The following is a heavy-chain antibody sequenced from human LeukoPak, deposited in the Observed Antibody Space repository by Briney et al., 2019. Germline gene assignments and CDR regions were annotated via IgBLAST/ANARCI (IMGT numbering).Heavy chain of an antibody. CDR3: AREGVQLWPPGDY. CDR2: INPNSGGT. J-gene: IGHJ4*02. CDR1: GYTSTGYY. Sequence: ASVKVCCKASGYTSTGYYMHWVRQAPGQGLEWMGWINPNSGGTNYAQKFQGRVTMTRDTSISTAYMELSRLRSDDTAVYYCAREGVQLWPPGDYWGQGTLVTVSS. V-gene: IGHV1-2*02. D-gene: IGHD5-18*01.